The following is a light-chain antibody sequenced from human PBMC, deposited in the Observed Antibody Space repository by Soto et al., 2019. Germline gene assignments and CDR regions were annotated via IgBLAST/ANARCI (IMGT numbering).Light chain of an antibody. J-gene: IGKJ1*01. CDR1: QSVSSNS. V-gene: IGKV3-20*01. CDR2: GAS. Sequence: PGERATLSCRASQSVSSNSLVWYQQKPGQAPRLLISGASSRATGIPDRFSGSGSGTDFTLTISSLQPEDFAVYYCQRFGTSPPWTFGQGTKVDIK. CDR3: QRFGTSPPWT.